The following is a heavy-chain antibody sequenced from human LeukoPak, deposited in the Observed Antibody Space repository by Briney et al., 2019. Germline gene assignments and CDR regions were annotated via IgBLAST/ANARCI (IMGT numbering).Heavy chain of an antibody. J-gene: IGHJ4*02. V-gene: IGHV3-23*01. CDR1: GFTFSSYA. CDR2: ISGSGGST. D-gene: IGHD3-10*01. Sequence: GGSLRLSCAASGFTFSSYAMSWVRQAPGKGLEWVSAISGSGGSTYYADSVKGRFTISRDNSKNTLYLQMNSLRAEDTAVYYCAKAEGYYGSGSSPFDYWGQGTLVTVSS. CDR3: AKAEGYYGSGSSPFDY.